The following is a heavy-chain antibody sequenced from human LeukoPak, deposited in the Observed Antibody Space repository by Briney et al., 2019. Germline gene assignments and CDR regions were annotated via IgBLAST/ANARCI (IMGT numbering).Heavy chain of an antibody. V-gene: IGHV3-53*05. J-gene: IGHJ3*02. CDR1: GITVIGNY. CDR2: ISITTDT. CDR3: ARSYMHYGGNSADAFDI. D-gene: IGHD4-23*01. Sequence: GGSLRLSCSASGITVIGNYMSLVGHAPGTGLPLVSLISITTDTFYADSVRGRFTISRDNAKNSLFLQMNSLTTEDKALYYCARSYMHYGGNSADAFDIWGQGTMVTVSS.